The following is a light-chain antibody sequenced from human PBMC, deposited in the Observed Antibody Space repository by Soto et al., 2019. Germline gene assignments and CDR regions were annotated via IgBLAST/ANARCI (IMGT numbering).Light chain of an antibody. J-gene: IGLJ2*01. CDR2: EVT. V-gene: IGLV2-14*01. CDR3: SSYTSSGTL. CDR1: NSDIGDYNY. Sequence: QSALTQPASVSGSPGQSITISCTGTNSDIGDYNYVSWYQQHPGKAPKLMIYEVTNRPSGVSNRFSGSKSGNTASLTISGLQAEDEADYYCSSYTSSGTLFGGGTKLTVL.